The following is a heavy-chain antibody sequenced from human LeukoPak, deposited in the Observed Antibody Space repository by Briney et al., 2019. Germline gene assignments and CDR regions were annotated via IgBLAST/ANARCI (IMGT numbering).Heavy chain of an antibody. CDR3: ARNDFWSGYSLPYFDF. D-gene: IGHD3-3*01. J-gene: IGHJ4*02. Sequence: PGGSLRLSCAASGFSFSGYGMSWVRQAPGKGLEWVSAISGSGGSTYYADSVKGRFTISRDNSKNTLYLQMNSLRAEDTAVYSCARNDFWSGYSLPYFDFWGQGTLVTVSS. V-gene: IGHV3-23*01. CDR2: ISGSGGST. CDR1: GFSFSGYG.